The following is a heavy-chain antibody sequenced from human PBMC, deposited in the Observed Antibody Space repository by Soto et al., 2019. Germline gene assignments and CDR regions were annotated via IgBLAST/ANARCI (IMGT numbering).Heavy chain of an antibody. D-gene: IGHD3-3*01. CDR3: ARDRIYYDFWSGYHD. J-gene: IGHJ3*01. Sequence: GGSLRLSCAASGFTFSSYWMSWFRQAPGKGLEWVANIKQDGSEKYYVDSAKGRFTISRDNAKNSLYLQMNSLRAEDTAVYYCARDRIYYDFWSGYHDWGQGTMVTVSS. CDR1: GFTFSSYW. CDR2: IKQDGSEK. V-gene: IGHV3-7*01.